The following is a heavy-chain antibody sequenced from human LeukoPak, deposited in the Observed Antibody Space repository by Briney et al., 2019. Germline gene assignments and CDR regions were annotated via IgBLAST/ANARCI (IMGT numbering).Heavy chain of an antibody. CDR1: GFTFSSYW. CDR3: TKGTMIRGVSYHYYGMDV. J-gene: IGHJ6*02. CDR2: ISGSGGST. V-gene: IGHV3-23*01. Sequence: GGSLRLSCAASGFTFSSYWMSWVRQAPGKGLEWVSGISGSGGSTYYADSVKGRFTISRDNTKNTLYLQMNSLRAEDTAVYYCTKGTMIRGVSYHYYGMDVWGQGTTVTVSS. D-gene: IGHD3-10*01.